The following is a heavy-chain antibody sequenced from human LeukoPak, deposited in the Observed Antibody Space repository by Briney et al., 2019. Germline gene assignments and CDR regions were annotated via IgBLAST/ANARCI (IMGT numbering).Heavy chain of an antibody. J-gene: IGHJ6*03. CDR1: GYSISSGYD. Sequence: SETLSLTCAVSGYSISSGYDWGWIRQPPGKGLEWIGSIYHSGSTYYNPSLKSRVTISVDTSKNQFSLKLSSVTAADTAVYYCARVWIRGYSYESYYYYYYMDVWGKGTTVTVSS. CDR3: ARVWIRGYSYESYYYYYYMDV. D-gene: IGHD5-18*01. CDR2: IYHSGST. V-gene: IGHV4-38-2*01.